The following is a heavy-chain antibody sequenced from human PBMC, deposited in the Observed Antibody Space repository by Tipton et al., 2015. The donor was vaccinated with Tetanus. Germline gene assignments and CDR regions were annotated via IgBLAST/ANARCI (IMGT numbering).Heavy chain of an antibody. D-gene: IGHD6-19*01. Sequence: TLSLTCTVSGGSINRGDYYWTWLRQSPGKGLEWIGYIYYNGNIYYNPFLERRAIISGDTSKHQFSLKLTSVSAADTAVYYCARGNGEGSGWYTYWGQGTQVTVAS. CDR1: GGSINRGDYY. CDR2: IYYNGNI. J-gene: IGHJ4*02. V-gene: IGHV4-30-4*01. CDR3: ARGNGEGSGWYTY.